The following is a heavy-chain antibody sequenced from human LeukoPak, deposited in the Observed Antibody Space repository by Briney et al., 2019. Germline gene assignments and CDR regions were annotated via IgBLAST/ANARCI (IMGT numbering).Heavy chain of an antibody. CDR2: INPTGGSA. J-gene: IGHJ3*02. D-gene: IGHD3-16*01. Sequence: ASVKVSCKASRYTFTRYFMHWVRQAPGQGLEWMGIINPTGGSATYAQKFQGRVTMTRDTSTSTVYMQLSSLRSEDTAVYYCARYGGAFDIWGQGTMVTVSS. CDR3: ARYGGAFDI. V-gene: IGHV1-46*01. CDR1: RYTFTRYF.